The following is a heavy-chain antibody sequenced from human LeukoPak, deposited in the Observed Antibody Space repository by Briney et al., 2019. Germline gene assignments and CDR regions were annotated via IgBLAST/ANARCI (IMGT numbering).Heavy chain of an antibody. V-gene: IGHV3-23*01. CDR3: AKEPGWYSY. CDR2: ISGSGGST. D-gene: IGHD6-13*01. Sequence: GGSLRLSCAVSGLTFSSSWMDWVRQAPGKGLEWVSAISGSGGSTYYADSVKGRFTISRDNSKNTLYLQMNSLRAEDTAVYYCAKEPGWYSYWGQGTLVTVSS. J-gene: IGHJ4*02. CDR1: GLTFSSSW.